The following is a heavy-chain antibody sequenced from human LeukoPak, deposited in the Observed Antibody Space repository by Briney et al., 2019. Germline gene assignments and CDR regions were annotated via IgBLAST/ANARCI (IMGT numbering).Heavy chain of an antibody. CDR3: AGGIFTGGTYYGY. CDR1: GFTFSTYA. D-gene: IGHD1-26*01. Sequence: GRSLRLSCAASGFTFSTYAMHWVRQAPGKGLEWVAVISYDGSSKNYGDSVKGRFTISRDNSKNTVYLQMNSLRLEDTALYYCAGGIFTGGTYYGYWGQGTLVTVSS. V-gene: IGHV3-30-3*01. J-gene: IGHJ4*02. CDR2: ISYDGSSK.